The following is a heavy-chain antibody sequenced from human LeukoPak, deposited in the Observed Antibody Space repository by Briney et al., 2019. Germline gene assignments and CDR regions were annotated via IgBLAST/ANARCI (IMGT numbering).Heavy chain of an antibody. CDR2: IRYDGSNK. CDR1: GFTFSSYG. D-gene: IGHD2-2*01. V-gene: IGHV3-30*02. Sequence: GGSLRLSCAASGFTFSSYGMHWVRQAPGKGLEWVAFIRYDGSNKYYADSVKGRFTISRDNSKNTLYLQMNSLRAEDTAVYYCAKEVGWLVVVPAAYYGMDVWGQGNTVTVSS. J-gene: IGHJ6*02. CDR3: AKEVGWLVVVPAAYYGMDV.